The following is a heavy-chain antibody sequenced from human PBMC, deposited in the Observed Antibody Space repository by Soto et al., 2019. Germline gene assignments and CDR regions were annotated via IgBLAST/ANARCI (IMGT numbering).Heavy chain of an antibody. V-gene: IGHV3-11*05. J-gene: IGHJ4*02. Sequence: GGSLRLSCAASGFTFSGYYMSWIRQAPGKGLECISYISSSGDRTKYADSVKGRFTISRDNAKKSLYLQMNSLRAEDTAVYYCVRETAYYFDYWGQGT. CDR1: GFTFSGYY. CDR3: VRETAYYFDY. D-gene: IGHD1-1*01. CDR2: ISSSGDRT.